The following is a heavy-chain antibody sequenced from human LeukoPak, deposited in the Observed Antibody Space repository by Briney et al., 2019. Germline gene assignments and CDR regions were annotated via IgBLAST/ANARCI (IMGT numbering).Heavy chain of an antibody. J-gene: IGHJ3*02. D-gene: IGHD6-19*01. CDR1: GFTFSTYA. Sequence: GGSLRLSCAASGFTFSTYAMNWVRQAPGKGLEWVSAISGSGGSTYYADSVKGRFTISRDNSKNTLYLQMNSLRAEDTAVYYCAREGNSGWRDDGFDIWGQGTMVTVSS. V-gene: IGHV3-23*01. CDR2: ISGSGGST. CDR3: AREGNSGWRDDGFDI.